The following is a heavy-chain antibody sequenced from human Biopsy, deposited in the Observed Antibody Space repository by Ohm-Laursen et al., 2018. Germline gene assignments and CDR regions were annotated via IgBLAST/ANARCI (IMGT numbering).Heavy chain of an antibody. CDR2: INPNSGNA. V-gene: IGHV1-2*02. CDR3: ARVPAYPSIDGYYGLDL. D-gene: IGHD3-9*01. J-gene: IGHJ6*02. CDR1: GYTFAGYY. Sequence: ASVKVSCKASGYTFAGYYLHWVRQAPGHGLEWMGWINPNSGNANYAQSFQGRLTVTRDTSVSTAYMELTSLTFDDTAIYYCARVPAYPSIDGYYGLDLWGQGTTVTVSS.